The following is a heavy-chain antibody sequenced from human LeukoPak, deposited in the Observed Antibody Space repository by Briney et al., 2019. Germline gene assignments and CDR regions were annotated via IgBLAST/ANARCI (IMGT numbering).Heavy chain of an antibody. D-gene: IGHD3-10*01. CDR1: GYTFTSYD. CDR2: INPNSGGT. Sequence: ASVKVSCKASGYTFTSYDINWVRQAPGQGLEWMGWINPNSGGTNYAQKFQGRVTMTRDTSISTAYMELSRLRSDDTAVYYCARSRMVRGVMSWFDPWGQGTLVTVSS. J-gene: IGHJ5*02. V-gene: IGHV1-2*02. CDR3: ARSRMVRGVMSWFDP.